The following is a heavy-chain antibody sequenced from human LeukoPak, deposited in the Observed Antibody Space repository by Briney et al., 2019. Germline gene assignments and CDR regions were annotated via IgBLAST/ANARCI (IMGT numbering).Heavy chain of an antibody. V-gene: IGHV3-21*01. J-gene: IGHJ6*02. CDR1: GFTFSSYS. CDR2: IRSSSSYI. D-gene: IGHD6-13*01. Sequence: GGSLRLSCAASGFTFSSYSMNWVRQAPGKGLEWVSSIRSSSSYIYYADSVKGRFTISRDNAKNSLYLQMNSLRAEDTAVYYCARDLPGPPPDKTRGIAAALGSYGMDVWGQGTTVTVSS. CDR3: ARDLPGPPPDKTRGIAAALGSYGMDV.